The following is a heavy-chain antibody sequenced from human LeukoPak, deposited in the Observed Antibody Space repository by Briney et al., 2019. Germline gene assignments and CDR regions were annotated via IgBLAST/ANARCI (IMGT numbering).Heavy chain of an antibody. J-gene: IGHJ4*02. CDR3: ARTDSGSLYYFDY. CDR2: IYYSGST. CDR1: GGSISSYY. D-gene: IGHD1-26*01. V-gene: IGHV4-59*08. Sequence: SETLSLTCTVSGGSISSYYWSWIRQPPGKGLERIGYIYYSGSTNYNPSLKSRVTISVDTSKNQFSLKLSSVTAADTAVYYCARTDSGSLYYFDYWGQGTLVTVSS.